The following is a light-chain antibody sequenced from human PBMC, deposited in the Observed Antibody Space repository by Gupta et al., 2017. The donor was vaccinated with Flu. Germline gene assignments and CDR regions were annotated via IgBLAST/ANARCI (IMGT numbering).Light chain of an antibody. CDR1: SSDVGSYNN. J-gene: IGLJ1*01. CDR3: SSYTDKNALYV. Sequence: QSALTQPASMSGSPGQSITISCTGTSSDVGSYNNVSWYHQHPGKAPKLIIYEVSNRPSGVSNRFSASKSGNTASLTIAGLQAEDEADYYCSSYTDKNALYVFGTGTKVTVL. V-gene: IGLV2-14*01. CDR2: EVS.